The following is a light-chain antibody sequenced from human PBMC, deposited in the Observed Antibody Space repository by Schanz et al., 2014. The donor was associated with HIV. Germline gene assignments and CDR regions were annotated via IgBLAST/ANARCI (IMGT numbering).Light chain of an antibody. CDR3: QQYGSSWT. CDR2: GTS. J-gene: IGKJ1*01. V-gene: IGKV3-20*01. CDR1: QSIRND. Sequence: EIVMTQSPATLSVSPGERATLSCRASQSIRNDLAWYQQKPGQAPRLLIYGTSSRATGIPDRFSGSGSGTDFTLTISRLEPEDFAVYYCQQYGSSWTFGQGTKVGIK.